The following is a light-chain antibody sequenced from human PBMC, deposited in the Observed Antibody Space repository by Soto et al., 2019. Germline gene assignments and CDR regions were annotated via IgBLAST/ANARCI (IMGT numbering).Light chain of an antibody. CDR2: TAS. Sequence: DIQMTQSPSSLSASVGDRVTITYRASQDITNNLAWYQQKPGEVPKLLIYTASTLQSGVPSRFSGSGSGTDFTLTISSLQPEDVATYYCQNHNTALLTFGGGTRVEIK. V-gene: IGKV1-27*01. CDR3: QNHNTALLT. CDR1: QDITNN. J-gene: IGKJ4*01.